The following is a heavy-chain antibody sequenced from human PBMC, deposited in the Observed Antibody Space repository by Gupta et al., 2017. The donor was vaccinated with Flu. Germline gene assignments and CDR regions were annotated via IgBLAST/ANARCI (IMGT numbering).Heavy chain of an antibody. J-gene: IGHJ5*02. CDR1: GFSLNTSGVG. CDR2: IFWDDFK. D-gene: IGHD1-1*01. V-gene: IGHV2-5*02. CDR3: AHSPYAQHSWLDP. Sequence: HIPLKESGPTLVKPTQTLTLTCTFSGFSLNTSGVGVGWIRQPPGKALEWLTLIFWDDFKVYSPSLQNRIRINKDTSKNQVVLTMTNMGPLDTAIYYCAHSPYAQHSWLDPWGQGTLVTVSS.